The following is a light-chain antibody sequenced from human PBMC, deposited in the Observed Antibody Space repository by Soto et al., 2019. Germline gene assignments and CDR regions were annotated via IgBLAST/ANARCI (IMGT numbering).Light chain of an antibody. J-gene: IGLJ2*01. Sequence: QSVLTQPASVSGSPGQSITISCVGTSSDVGSYNLVSWYQQHPGKAPKLMIYEGTKRPSGLSNRFSGSRSGNTASLTISGLQAEDEADYYCCSYAGSSTLIFGGGTKLTVL. CDR2: EGT. V-gene: IGLV2-23*01. CDR3: CSYAGSSTLI. CDR1: SSDVGSYNL.